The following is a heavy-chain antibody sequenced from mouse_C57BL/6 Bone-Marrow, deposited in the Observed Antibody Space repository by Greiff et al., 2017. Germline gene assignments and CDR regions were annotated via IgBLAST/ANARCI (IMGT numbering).Heavy chain of an antibody. J-gene: IGHJ4*01. Sequence: EVKLMESGGGLVKPGGSLKLSCAASGFTFSAYGMHWVRQAPEKGLEWVAYISSGSSTIYYADTVKGRFTISRDNAKNTLFLQMNSLRSEDTAMYYCARGSNFDAMDYWGQGTSVTVS. D-gene: IGHD4-1*01. CDR1: GFTFSAYG. CDR2: ISSGSSTI. CDR3: ARGSNFDAMDY. V-gene: IGHV5-17*01.